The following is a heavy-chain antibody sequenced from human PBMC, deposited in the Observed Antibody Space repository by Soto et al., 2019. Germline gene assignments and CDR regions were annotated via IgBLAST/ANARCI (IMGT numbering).Heavy chain of an antibody. CDR1: GYSFTSYW. CDR2: IYPGDSDT. CDR3: AIRGYSYGWPVDV. D-gene: IGHD5-18*01. V-gene: IGHV5-51*01. Sequence: GESLKISCKGSGYSFTSYWIGWVRQVPGKGLEWMGIIYPGDSDTRYSPSFQGQVTISADKSISTAYLQWSSLKASDTAMYYWAIRGYSYGWPVDVGGKGTTVTVPS. J-gene: IGHJ6*03.